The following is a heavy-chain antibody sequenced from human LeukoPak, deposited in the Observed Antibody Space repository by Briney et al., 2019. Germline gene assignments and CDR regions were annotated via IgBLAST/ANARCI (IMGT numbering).Heavy chain of an antibody. D-gene: IGHD4-23*01. CDR2: ISYDGCNK. Sequence: PGGSLRLSCAASGFTFSSYGMHWVRQAPGKGLEWVAVISYDGCNKYYADSVKGRFTISRDNSKNTLYLQMNSLRAEDTAVYYCAKPGTLRWYYFDYWGQGTLVTVSS. CDR3: AKPGTLRWYYFDY. V-gene: IGHV3-30*18. J-gene: IGHJ4*02. CDR1: GFTFSSYG.